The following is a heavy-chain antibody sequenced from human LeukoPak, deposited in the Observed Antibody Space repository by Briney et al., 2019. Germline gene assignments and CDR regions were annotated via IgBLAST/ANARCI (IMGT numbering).Heavy chain of an antibody. D-gene: IGHD1-26*01. V-gene: IGHV1-8*01. CDR1: GYTFTSYD. CDR3: ARGRLQWYSGSPYDFDY. J-gene: IGHJ4*02. CDR2: MNPNSGNT. Sequence: GASVKVSCKASGYTFTSYDINWVRQATGQGLEWMGWMNPNSGNTGYAQKFQGRVTVTRNTSISTAYMELSSLRSEDTAVYYCARGRLQWYSGSPYDFDYWGQGTLVTVSS.